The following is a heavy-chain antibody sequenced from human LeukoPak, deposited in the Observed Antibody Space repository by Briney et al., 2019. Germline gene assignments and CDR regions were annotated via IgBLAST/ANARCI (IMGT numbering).Heavy chain of an antibody. Sequence: PGGSLRLSCAASGFTFSSYWMHWVRQAPGKGLVWVSCINSDGSSTSYADSAKGRFTISRDNAKNTLYLQMNSLRAEDTAVYYCARDPYYYDSSGYYRDDYFDYWGQGTLVTVSS. V-gene: IGHV3-74*01. CDR1: GFTFSSYW. J-gene: IGHJ4*02. CDR3: ARDPYYYDSSGYYRDDYFDY. D-gene: IGHD3-22*01. CDR2: INSDGSST.